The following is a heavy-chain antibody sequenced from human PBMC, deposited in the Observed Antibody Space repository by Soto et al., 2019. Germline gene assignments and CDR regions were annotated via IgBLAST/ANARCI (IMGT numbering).Heavy chain of an antibody. CDR3: ARWGGSYYESWFDP. CDR2: TSSDGNTK. V-gene: IGHV3-33*01. J-gene: IGHJ5*02. CDR1: GFSFRNYG. Sequence: QVLLVESGGGVVQPGTSLRLSCAASGFSFRNYGMHWVRQAPGKGLEWVAVTSSDGNTKNYAASVKGRFTISSDTSKNTLYLPMSRLRAEDTALYYCARWGGSYYESWFDPWGQGTLVIVSS. D-gene: IGHD1-26*01.